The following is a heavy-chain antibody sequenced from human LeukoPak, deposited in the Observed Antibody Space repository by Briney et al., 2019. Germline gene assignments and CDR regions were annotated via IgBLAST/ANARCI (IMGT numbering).Heavy chain of an antibody. D-gene: IGHD3-10*01. V-gene: IGHV4-39*07. J-gene: IGHJ4*02. Sequence: PSETLSLTCTVSGGSISTTAYYWGWIRQPPGKGLEWIGSVFYTGNTFYNPSLQSRVTLSVDTSKNQFSLKLSSVTAADTAVYYCARTKVRGVSPILYWGQGTLVTVSS. CDR3: ARTKVRGVSPILY. CDR1: GGSISTTAYY. CDR2: VFYTGNT.